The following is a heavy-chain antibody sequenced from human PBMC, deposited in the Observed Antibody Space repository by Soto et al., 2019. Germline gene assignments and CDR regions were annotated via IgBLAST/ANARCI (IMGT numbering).Heavy chain of an antibody. CDR2: IYYAGTT. Sequence: SETLSLTCTVSDGSISPYYWSWIRQPPGKGLEWIGYIYYAGTTTYNPSLKSRVSISVDTSKNQFSLKLTSVTAADTAVYYCARDKITGLLDYWGQGTLVTVSS. V-gene: IGHV4-59*12. D-gene: IGHD2-8*02. CDR1: DGSISPYY. CDR3: ARDKITGLLDY. J-gene: IGHJ4*02.